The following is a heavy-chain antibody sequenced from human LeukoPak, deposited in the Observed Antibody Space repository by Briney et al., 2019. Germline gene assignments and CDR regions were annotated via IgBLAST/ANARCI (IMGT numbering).Heavy chain of an antibody. J-gene: IGHJ4*02. CDR2: MNPNSGNT. CDR3: ARVTRSITMVRGVVSRNFDY. D-gene: IGHD3-10*01. CDR1: GYTFTSYD. V-gene: IGHV1-8*01. Sequence: ASVKVSCKASGYTFTSYDINWVRQATGQGLEWMGWMNPNSGNTGYAQKFQGRVTMTRNTSISTAYMELSSLRSEDTAVYSCARVTRSITMVRGVVSRNFDYWGQGTLVTVSS.